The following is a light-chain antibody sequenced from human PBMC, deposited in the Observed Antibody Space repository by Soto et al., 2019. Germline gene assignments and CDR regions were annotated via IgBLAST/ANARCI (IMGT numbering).Light chain of an antibody. V-gene: IGLV7-46*01. J-gene: IGLJ2*01. CDR3: LLSYNGVSVV. CDR2: DTD. Sequence: QAVVTQEPSLTVSPGGTVTLTCGSHTGAVTSDHYPYWFQQKPGQAPRTLIYDTDNKHSWTPARFSGSLLGVKAALTLSDAQPEYEADYYCLLSYNGVSVVFGGGTKVTVL. CDR1: TGAVTSDHY.